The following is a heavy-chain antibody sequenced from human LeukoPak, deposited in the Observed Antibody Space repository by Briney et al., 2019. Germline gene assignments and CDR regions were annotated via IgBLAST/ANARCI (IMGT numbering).Heavy chain of an antibody. CDR1: GYTLTELS. Sequence: GASVKVSCKVSGYTLTELSMHWVRQAPGQGLEWMGIITPSGDSTNYAQKFQGRVTMTRDTSTSTVYMELSSLRSEDTAVYYCAREGFHGRELFPTFDYWGQGTLVTVSS. J-gene: IGHJ4*02. CDR2: ITPSGDST. V-gene: IGHV1-46*01. CDR3: AREGFHGRELFPTFDY. D-gene: IGHD3-10*01.